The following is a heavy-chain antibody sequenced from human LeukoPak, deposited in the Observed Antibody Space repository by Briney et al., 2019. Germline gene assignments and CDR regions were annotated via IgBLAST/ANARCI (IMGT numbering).Heavy chain of an antibody. Sequence: ASVKVSCKASGYIFNNYGITWVRQAPGQGLEWMGWISAYNSDTKYAQNFQGRVTMTRDTSTSTAYMEMTSLISDDTAVYYCARVKGATYYYYYMDVWGKGTTVTISS. CDR1: GYIFNNYG. D-gene: IGHD5-12*01. V-gene: IGHV1-18*01. CDR2: ISAYNSDT. CDR3: ARVKGATYYYYYMDV. J-gene: IGHJ6*03.